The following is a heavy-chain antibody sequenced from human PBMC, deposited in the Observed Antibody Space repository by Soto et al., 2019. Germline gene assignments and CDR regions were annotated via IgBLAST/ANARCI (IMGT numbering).Heavy chain of an antibody. CDR1: GDSVSNTNW. J-gene: IGHJ4*02. CDR2: IGHDGGT. CDR3: VRHSGRTFGD. D-gene: IGHD6-19*01. Sequence: QVQLQESGPGLVKPSETLSLTCGVSGDSVSNTNWWSWVRLPPGKGLEWMGEIGHDGGTKYSPSLNIRVTISLDKSNNHFSLRLFSVTAADTALYYCVRHSGRTFGDWGQGTLVTVSS. V-gene: IGHV4-4*02.